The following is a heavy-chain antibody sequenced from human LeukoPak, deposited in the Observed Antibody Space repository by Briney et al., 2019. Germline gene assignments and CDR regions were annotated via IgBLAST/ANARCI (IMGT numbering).Heavy chain of an antibody. D-gene: IGHD3-9*01. J-gene: IGHJ6*02. CDR2: IKQDGSEK. V-gene: IGHV3-7*01. CDR1: GFTFSSYW. Sequence: GGSLRLSCAASGFTFSSYWMSWVRQAPGKGLEWVAHIKQDGSEKYYVDSVKGRFTISRDNAKNSLYLKMNSLRAEDTAVYYCARGNVLRYFDWLLSPAHYYYYGMDVWGQGTTFTVSS. CDR3: ARGNVLRYFDWLLSPAHYYYYGMDV.